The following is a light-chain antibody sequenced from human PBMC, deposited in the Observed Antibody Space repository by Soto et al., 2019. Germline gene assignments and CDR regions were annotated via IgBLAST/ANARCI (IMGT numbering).Light chain of an antibody. V-gene: IGLV2-14*01. CDR1: SSDVGGYNY. Sequence: QSALTQPASVSGSPGQPITISCTGTSSDVGGYNYVSWYQQHPGKAPKVMIYDVSNRPSGVSNRFSGSKSGNTASLTISGPQAEDEADYYCGSYTTSSTLYVFGTGTKLTVL. CDR2: DVS. CDR3: GSYTTSSTLYV. J-gene: IGLJ1*01.